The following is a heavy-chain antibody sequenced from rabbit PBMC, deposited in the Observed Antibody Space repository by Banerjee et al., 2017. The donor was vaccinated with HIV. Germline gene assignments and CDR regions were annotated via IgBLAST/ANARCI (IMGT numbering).Heavy chain of an antibody. CDR1: GFSFSSGYY. CDR2: IYAGSSGTT. J-gene: IGHJ4*01. V-gene: IGHV1S40*01. D-gene: IGHD6-1*01. CDR3: AREVNVANYAGYAYDF. Sequence: QSLEESGGDLVKPGASLTLTCTASGFSFSSGYYMCWVRQAPGKGLEWIACIYAGSSGTTYYASWAKGRFTISKTSSTTVTLQMTSLTAADTATYFCAREVNVANYAGYAYDFWGQGTLVTVS.